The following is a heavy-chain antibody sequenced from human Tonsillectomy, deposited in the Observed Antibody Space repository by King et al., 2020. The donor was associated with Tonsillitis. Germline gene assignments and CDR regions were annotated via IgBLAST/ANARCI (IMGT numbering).Heavy chain of an antibody. Sequence: VQLVESGGGLVKPGGSLRLSCAASGFTFSSSNMYWVRQAPGKGLEWVSSISSSSTYIYYADSLKGRFTISRDNAKNSLYLQMNSLRAEDTAVYYCVRGDFYGSGSYSLYYFDYWGQGTLGTVSS. V-gene: IGHV3-21*01. CDR1: GFTFSSSN. J-gene: IGHJ4*02. CDR2: ISSSSTYI. CDR3: VRGDFYGSGSYSLYYFDY. D-gene: IGHD3-10*01.